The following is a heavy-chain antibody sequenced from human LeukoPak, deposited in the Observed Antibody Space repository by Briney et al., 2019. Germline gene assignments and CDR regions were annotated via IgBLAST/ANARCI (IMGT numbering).Heavy chain of an antibody. V-gene: IGHV3-7*01. D-gene: IGHD6-25*01. J-gene: IGHJ4*02. CDR3: ARGGGNFDF. CDR1: RISFSTFW. Sequence: GGSLRLSCETSRISFSTFWMSWVRQAPGKGLEWVANIKRDGSEKYYVDSVKGRFAISRDNAKNSLYLQMNSLRVEDTAVYYCARGGGNFDFWGQGTLVTVSS. CDR2: IKRDGSEK.